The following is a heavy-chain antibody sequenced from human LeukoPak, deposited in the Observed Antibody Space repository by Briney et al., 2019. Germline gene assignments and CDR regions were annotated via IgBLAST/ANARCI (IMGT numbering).Heavy chain of an antibody. Sequence: ASVKVSCKASGYTFTGYYMHWVRQAPGQGLEWMGRINPNSGGTNYAQKFEGRVTMTRGTSISTAYMELSRLRADDTAVYYCARERDSITFGGVIANYFDYWGQGTLVTVSS. V-gene: IGHV1-2*06. CDR1: GYTFTGYY. CDR3: ARERDSITFGGVIANYFDY. D-gene: IGHD3-16*02. J-gene: IGHJ4*02. CDR2: INPNSGGT.